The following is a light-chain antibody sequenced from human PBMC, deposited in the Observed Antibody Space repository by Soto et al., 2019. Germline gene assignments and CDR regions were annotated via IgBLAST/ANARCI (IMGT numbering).Light chain of an antibody. CDR3: QQHGKSPRA. J-gene: IGKJ4*02. V-gene: IGKV3-20*01. Sequence: WTASQTVRSSSLAWYQQKPGQAPRLLIFGASTRAAGFPDRFCCSGSGPDITLACGRVVPEDFALQYRQQHGKSPRAFGVGTKVDIK. CDR2: GAS. CDR1: QTVRSSS.